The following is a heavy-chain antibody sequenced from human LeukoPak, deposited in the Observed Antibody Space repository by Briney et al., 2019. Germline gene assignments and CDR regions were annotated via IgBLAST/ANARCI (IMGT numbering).Heavy chain of an antibody. D-gene: IGHD6-13*01. CDR2: INANDAWT. J-gene: IGHJ4*02. Sequence: ASVKVSCKASGYTFTDYYLHWVRQAPGQGLEWMGIINANDAWTKYLQKFQGRLTLTRDTSTSTVYMNLGSLRAEDTAVYYCARDEITAEGARDFDYWGLGTPVTVSS. CDR1: GYTFTDYY. V-gene: IGHV1-46*01. CDR3: ARDEITAEGARDFDY.